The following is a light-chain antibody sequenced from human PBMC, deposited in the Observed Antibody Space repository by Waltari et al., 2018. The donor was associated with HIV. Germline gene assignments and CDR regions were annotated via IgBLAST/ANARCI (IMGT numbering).Light chain of an antibody. V-gene: IGLV3-21*02. CDR2: DDS. CDR1: KIGSKS. J-gene: IGLJ2*01. Sequence: SYVLTQPPSVSVAPGQTARSTCGGNKIGSKSVHWYQQKTGQAPVLVVYDDSDRPSGIPERFSGSNSGNTATLTISRVEAGDEADYYCQVWDSSSDHVVFGGGTKLTVL. CDR3: QVWDSSSDHVV.